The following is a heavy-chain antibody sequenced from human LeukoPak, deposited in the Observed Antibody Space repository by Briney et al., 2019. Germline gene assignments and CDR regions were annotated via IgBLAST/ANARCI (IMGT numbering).Heavy chain of an antibody. V-gene: IGHV1-69*13. CDR2: IIPIFGTA. CDR3: AKGDVGGSGDTYYYCGMDV. D-gene: IGHD3-10*01. CDR1: GCTFTSYS. Sequence: GASVKVSCKASGCTFTSYSISWVRQAPGQGLEWMGGIIPIFGTANYAQKFQGRVTITADESTSTAYMELSSLRSEDTAVYYCAKGDVGGSGDTYYYCGMDVWGQGTTVTVSS. J-gene: IGHJ6*02.